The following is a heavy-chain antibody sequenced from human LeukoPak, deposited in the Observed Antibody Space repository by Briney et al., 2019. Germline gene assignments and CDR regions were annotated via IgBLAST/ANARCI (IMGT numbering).Heavy chain of an antibody. CDR3: AKPDKKSRDGYNRKAYYYYGMDV. Sequence: GGSLRLSCAASGFTVSSNYMSWVRQAPGKGLEWVSAISGSGGSTYYADSVKGRFTISRDNSKNTLYLQMNSLRAEDTAVYYCAKPDKKSRDGYNRKAYYYYGMDVWGQGTTVTVSS. J-gene: IGHJ6*02. D-gene: IGHD5-12*01. CDR2: ISGSGGST. CDR1: GFTVSSNY. V-gene: IGHV3-23*01.